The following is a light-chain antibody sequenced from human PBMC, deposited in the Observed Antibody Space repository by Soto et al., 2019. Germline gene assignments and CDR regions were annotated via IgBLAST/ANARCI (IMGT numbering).Light chain of an antibody. CDR1: SGHSSYA. Sequence: QSVLTQSPSASASLGASVKLTCTLSSGHSSYAIAWHQQQPEKGPRFLMKVKSDGSHSKGDGIPDRFSGSSSGTDRFLTIFSFRSEDEADYYCQTWGTGIQLFGGGTQLTVL. J-gene: IGLJ2*01. CDR3: QTWGTGIQL. CDR2: VKSDGSH. V-gene: IGLV4-69*01.